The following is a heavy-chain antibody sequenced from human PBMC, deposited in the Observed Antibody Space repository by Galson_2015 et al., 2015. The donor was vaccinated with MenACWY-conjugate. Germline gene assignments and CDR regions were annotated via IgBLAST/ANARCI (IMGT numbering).Heavy chain of an antibody. CDR1: GITLSRCG. D-gene: IGHD7-27*01. J-gene: IGHJ4*02. V-gene: IGHV3-48*02. CDR2: ISTGRGRI. Sequence: SLRLSCAASGITLSRCGMNWVRQAPGKGLEWISYISTGRGRIYYADSAKGRFTISRDDAKSPLFLQIVSLRDEDTAVYYCAWGRNPTVNSMYLDYWGQGTLVTVSS. CDR3: AWGRNPTVNSMYLDY.